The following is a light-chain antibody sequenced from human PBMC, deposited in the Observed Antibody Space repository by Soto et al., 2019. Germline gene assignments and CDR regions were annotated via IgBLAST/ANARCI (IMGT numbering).Light chain of an antibody. CDR2: AAS. Sequence: AIRMTQSPSSFSASTGDRVTITCRASQGISSYLAWYQQKPGKAPKLLIYAASTLQSGVPSRFSGSGSGTDFTLTISCLQCEDFATDYCQQYDSYPHTFGQGTKVEIK. CDR1: QGISSY. CDR3: QQYDSYPHT. V-gene: IGKV1-8*01. J-gene: IGKJ1*01.